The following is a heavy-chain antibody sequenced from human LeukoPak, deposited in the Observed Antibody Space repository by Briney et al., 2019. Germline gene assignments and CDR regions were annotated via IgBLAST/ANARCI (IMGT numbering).Heavy chain of an antibody. Sequence: SETLSLTCTVSGGSISSYYWSWIRQPPGKGLEWIGYIYYSGSTHYNPSLKSRVTISVDTSKNQFSLKLSSVTAADTAVYYCARDAAAPYLNNWYFDLWGRGTLVTVSS. J-gene: IGHJ2*01. CDR3: ARDAAAPYLNNWYFDL. V-gene: IGHV4-59*01. CDR2: IYYSGST. CDR1: GGSISSYY. D-gene: IGHD2/OR15-2a*01.